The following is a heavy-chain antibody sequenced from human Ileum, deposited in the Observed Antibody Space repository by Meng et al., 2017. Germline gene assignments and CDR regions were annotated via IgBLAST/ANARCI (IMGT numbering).Heavy chain of an antibody. V-gene: IGHV3-23*01. CDR1: GFNFSNNA. CDR2: ISASVPST. D-gene: IGHD6-25*01. CDR3: ARSGPTDY. J-gene: IGHJ4*02. Sequence: GESLKISCTASGFNFSNNAMSWVRQAPGKGLEWVSTISASVPSTYYADSVKGRFTISRDNSKNTLYLQMNSLRVADTAVYYCARSGPTDYWGQGTLVTVSS.